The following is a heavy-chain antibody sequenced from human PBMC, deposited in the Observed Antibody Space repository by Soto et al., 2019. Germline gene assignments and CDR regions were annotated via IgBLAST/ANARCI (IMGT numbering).Heavy chain of an antibody. CDR3: ARIRGDQNNGFDY. V-gene: IGHV4-28*01. D-gene: IGHD7-27*01. Sequence: ASETLSLTCAVSCYSISSSNWWGWIRQPPGKGLEWIGYIYYSGSTYYNPSLKSRVTMSVDTSKNQFSLKLSSVTAVDTAVYYCARIRGDQNNGFDYWGQGTLVTVSS. CDR1: CYSISSSNW. CDR2: IYYSGST. J-gene: IGHJ4*02.